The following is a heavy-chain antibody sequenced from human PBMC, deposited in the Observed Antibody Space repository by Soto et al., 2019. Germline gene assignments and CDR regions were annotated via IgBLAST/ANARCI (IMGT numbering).Heavy chain of an antibody. J-gene: IGHJ4*02. CDR2: IIPIFGTA. CDR3: AITSGYYDILTGPVDY. D-gene: IGHD3-9*01. V-gene: IGHV1-69*13. Sequence: SVKVSCKASGGTFSSYAISWVRQAPGQGLEWMGGIIPIFGTANYAQKFQGRVTITADESTSTAYMELSSLRSEDTAVYYCAITSGYYDILTGPVDYWGQGTLVTVSS. CDR1: GGTFSSYA.